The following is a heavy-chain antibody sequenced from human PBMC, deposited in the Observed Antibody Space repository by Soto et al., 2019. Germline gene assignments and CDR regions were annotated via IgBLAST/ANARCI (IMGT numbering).Heavy chain of an antibody. Sequence: SETLSLTCTVSGGSISSYYWSWIRQPPGKGLEWIGYIYYSGSTNYNPSLKSRVTISVDTSKNQFSLKLSSVAAADTAVYYCARMVRGVRDHYYYGMDVWGQGTTVTVSS. D-gene: IGHD3-10*01. J-gene: IGHJ6*02. CDR1: GGSISSYY. V-gene: IGHV4-59*01. CDR3: ARMVRGVRDHYYYGMDV. CDR2: IYYSGST.